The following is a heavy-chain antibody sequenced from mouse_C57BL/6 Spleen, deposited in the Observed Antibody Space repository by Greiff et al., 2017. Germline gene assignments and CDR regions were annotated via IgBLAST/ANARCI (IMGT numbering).Heavy chain of an antibody. CDR3: AREGDLYAMDY. J-gene: IGHJ4*01. Sequence: EVQLVESGGGLVKPGGSLKLSCAASGFTFSSYAMSWVRETPEKRLEWVATISDGGSYTYYPDNVKGRFTISRDNAKNNLYLQMSHLKSEDTAMYYCAREGDLYAMDYWGQGTSVTVSS. CDR2: ISDGGSYT. CDR1: GFTFSSYA. V-gene: IGHV5-4*01.